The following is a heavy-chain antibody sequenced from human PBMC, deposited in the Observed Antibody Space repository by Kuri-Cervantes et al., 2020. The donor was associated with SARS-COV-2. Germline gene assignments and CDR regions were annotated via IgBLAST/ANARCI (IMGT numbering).Heavy chain of an antibody. CDR2: INHSGST. J-gene: IGHJ6*02. CDR3: ARVLLGDIVVVPAAAEYYGMDV. V-gene: IGHV4-34*01. Sequence: SETLSLTCAVYGGSFSGYYWSWIRQPPGKGLEWIGEINHSGSTNYNPSLKSRVTISVDTSENQFSLKLSSVTAADTAVYYCARVLLGDIVVVPAAAEYYGMDVWGQGTTVTVSS. CDR1: GGSFSGYY. D-gene: IGHD2-2*01.